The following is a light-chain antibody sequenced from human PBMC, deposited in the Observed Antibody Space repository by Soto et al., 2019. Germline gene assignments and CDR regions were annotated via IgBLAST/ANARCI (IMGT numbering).Light chain of an antibody. CDR2: EDT. V-gene: IGLV2-14*02. CDR3: TSYTSISTLI. Sequence: QSVLTQPASVSGSPGQSITISCTGTSNDVGSYNLVSWYQQHPGKAPKLVIYEDTKRPSGVSSRFSGSKSGNTASLTISGLQAEDEADYYCTSYTSISTLIFGGGTKVTVL. CDR1: SNDVGSYNL. J-gene: IGLJ2*01.